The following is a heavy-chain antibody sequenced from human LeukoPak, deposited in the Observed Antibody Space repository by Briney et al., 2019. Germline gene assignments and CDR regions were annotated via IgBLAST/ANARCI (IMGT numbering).Heavy chain of an antibody. V-gene: IGHV1-24*01. CDR1: GYTFTNHG. CDR2: FDPEDGET. Sequence: ASVKVSCKASGYTFTNHGISWVRQAPGQGLEWMGGFDPEDGETIYAQKFQGRVTMTEDTSTDTAYMELSSLRSEDTAVYYCATDRDYWGQGTLVTVSS. CDR3: ATDRDY. J-gene: IGHJ4*02.